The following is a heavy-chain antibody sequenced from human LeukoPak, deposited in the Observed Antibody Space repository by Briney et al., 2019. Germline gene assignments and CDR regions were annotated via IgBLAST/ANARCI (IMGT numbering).Heavy chain of an antibody. V-gene: IGHV5-51*01. CDR1: GYSFTTNW. Sequence: GESLKISCKGSGYSFTTNWIGWVRQMPGRGLEWMGIIYPSDSDTRYSPSFQGQVTISADKSINTAYVQWSSLKASDTAMYYCARYYGGKGDYWGQGTLVTVSS. J-gene: IGHJ4*02. CDR3: ARYYGGKGDY. CDR2: IYPSDSDT. D-gene: IGHD4-23*01.